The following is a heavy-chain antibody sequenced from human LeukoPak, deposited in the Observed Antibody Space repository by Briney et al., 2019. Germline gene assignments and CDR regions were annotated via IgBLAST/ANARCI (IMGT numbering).Heavy chain of an antibody. CDR1: GGSISSSSYY. Sequence: PSETLSLTCTVSGGSISSSSYYWSWIRQPPGKGLEWIGYIYYSGSTNYNPSLKSRVTISVDTSKNQFSLKLSSVTAADTAVYYCARDLYSGYDYTWYFDLWGRGTLVTVSS. D-gene: IGHD5-12*01. J-gene: IGHJ2*01. CDR3: ARDLYSGYDYTWYFDL. CDR2: IYYSGST. V-gene: IGHV4-61*01.